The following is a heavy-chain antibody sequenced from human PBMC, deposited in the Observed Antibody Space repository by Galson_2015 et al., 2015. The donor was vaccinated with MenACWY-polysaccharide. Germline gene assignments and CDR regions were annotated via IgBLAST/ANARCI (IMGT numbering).Heavy chain of an antibody. D-gene: IGHD1-26*01. CDR3: ARDGSRGGVGASDH. CDR2: IKQDGSEK. V-gene: IGHV3-7*05. J-gene: IGHJ4*02. CDR1: GFTFSDPA. Sequence: SLRLSCAASGFTFSDPAIHWVRQAPGKGLEWVANIKQDGSEKNYVQSVKGRFTISRDNAKNSLYLQVNSLRAEDTAVYYCARDGSRGGVGASDHWGQGTLVTVSS.